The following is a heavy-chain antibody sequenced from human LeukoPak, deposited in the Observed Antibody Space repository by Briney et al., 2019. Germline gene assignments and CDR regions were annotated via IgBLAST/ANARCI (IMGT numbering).Heavy chain of an antibody. J-gene: IGHJ4*02. Sequence: GGSLRLSCAASGFTFSDYAMHWVRQGPGKGLEWVAVISDEGHQKYYGDSVKGRFTISRDNSKNTLYLQMNSLRAEDTAVYYCAKEDWYSLLIFDYWGQGTLVTVSS. V-gene: IGHV3-30-3*01. CDR2: ISDEGHQK. CDR3: AKEDWYSLLIFDY. CDR1: GFTFSDYA. D-gene: IGHD3-9*01.